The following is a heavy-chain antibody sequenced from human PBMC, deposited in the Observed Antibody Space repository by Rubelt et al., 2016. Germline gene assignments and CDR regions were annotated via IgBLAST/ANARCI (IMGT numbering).Heavy chain of an antibody. CDR3: ARGLDNYGY. CDR2: INHSGST. V-gene: IGHV4-31*03. J-gene: IGHJ4*02. D-gene: IGHD3-16*01. Sequence: QVQLKESGPGLVKPSQTLSLTCTVSGGSISSGGYYWSGIRQPPGRGLEWIGEINHSGSTNDNPSLKSRVTISVDTSKNQFSLKLSAVTAADTAVYDCARGLDNYGYLGQGTLVTVSS. CDR1: GGSISSGGYY.